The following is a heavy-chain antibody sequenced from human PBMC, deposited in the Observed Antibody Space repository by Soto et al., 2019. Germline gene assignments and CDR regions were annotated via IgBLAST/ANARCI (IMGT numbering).Heavy chain of an antibody. Sequence: GGSLRLSCAACGITFSNAWMNWVRQAPGKGLEYIGRIRSKTDGGTTEYAAPVEGRLTISRDDSKNILYLQMGGLKTEDTAVYYCTTTRPGTNVFDNWGQGTLVTVSS. V-gene: IGHV3-15*01. CDR2: IRSKTDGGTT. CDR3: TTTRPGTNVFDN. D-gene: IGHD6-13*01. CDR1: GITFSNAW. J-gene: IGHJ3*02.